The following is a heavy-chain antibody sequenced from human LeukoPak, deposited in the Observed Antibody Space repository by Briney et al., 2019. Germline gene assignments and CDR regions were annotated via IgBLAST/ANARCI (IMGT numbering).Heavy chain of an antibody. CDR3: ARVSHLGALFDY. Sequence: ASVKVSCKASGDTLTGYYIHWVRQAPGQGLEWMGWISAYNGNTNYAQKLQGRVTMTTDTSTSTAYMELRSLRSDDTAVYYCARVSHLGALFDYWGQGTLVTVSS. D-gene: IGHD3-16*01. J-gene: IGHJ4*02. V-gene: IGHV1-18*01. CDR1: GDTLTGYY. CDR2: ISAYNGNT.